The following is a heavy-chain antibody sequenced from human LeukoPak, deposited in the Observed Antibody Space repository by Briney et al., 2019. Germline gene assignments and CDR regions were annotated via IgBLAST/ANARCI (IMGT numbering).Heavy chain of an antibody. CDR2: INPNSGGT. V-gene: IGHV1-2*02. J-gene: IGHJ3*02. CDR1: GYTFTGYY. CDR3: ARIRFTQRITMIGDAFDI. D-gene: IGHD3-22*01. Sequence: ASVKVSCKASGYTFTGYYMHWVRQAPGQGLEWMGWINPNSGGTNYAQKFQGRVTMTRDTSTSTVYMELSSLRSEDTAVYYCARIRFTQRITMIGDAFDIWGQGTMVTVSS.